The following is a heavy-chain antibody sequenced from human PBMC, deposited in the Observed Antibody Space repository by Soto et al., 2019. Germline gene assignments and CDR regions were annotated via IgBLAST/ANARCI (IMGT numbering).Heavy chain of an antibody. J-gene: IGHJ6*03. Sequence: QLQLQESGPGLVKPSETLSLTCTVSGGSISSSSYYWGWIRQPPGKGLEWIGSIYYSGSTYYNPSLKSRVTIYVDTSKNQFSLKLSSVTAADTAVYYCASLLSTYYDFWSGYYRDYYMDVWGKGTTVTVSS. D-gene: IGHD3-3*01. CDR2: IYYSGST. V-gene: IGHV4-39*01. CDR3: ASLLSTYYDFWSGYYRDYYMDV. CDR1: GGSISSSSYY.